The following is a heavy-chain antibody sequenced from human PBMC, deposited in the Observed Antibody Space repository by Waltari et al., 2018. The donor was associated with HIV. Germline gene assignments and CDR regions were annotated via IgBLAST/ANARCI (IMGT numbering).Heavy chain of an antibody. D-gene: IGHD6-19*01. Sequence: VQLVESGGGLVQPGGSLTLSCTASNFLLSTYWMTWVRQAPGKGLEWVADISSDGNEDFYSDSLKGRFVISRDNVKNSLFLQLSHLRVDDTAVYYCARGAVYSSGPYDAFDVWGQGTLVTVSS. V-gene: IGHV3-7*04. CDR3: ARGAVYSSGPYDAFDV. J-gene: IGHJ3*01. CDR1: NFLLSTYW. CDR2: ISSDGNED.